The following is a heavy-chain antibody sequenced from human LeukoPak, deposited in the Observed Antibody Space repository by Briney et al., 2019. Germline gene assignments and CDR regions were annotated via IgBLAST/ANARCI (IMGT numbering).Heavy chain of an antibody. V-gene: IGHV3-33*01. D-gene: IGHD3-16*01. CDR2: IWNDGTNK. J-gene: IGHJ4*02. CDR3: ARDLYADYVWGSFDY. CDR1: GFTFSSYG. Sequence: QPGGSLRLSCAASGFTFSSYGMHWVRQAPGKGLEWVAVIWNDGTNKHYADSVKGRFTISRDNSKNTLYLQMNSLRAEDTAVYYCARDLYADYVWGSFDYWGQGTLVTVSS.